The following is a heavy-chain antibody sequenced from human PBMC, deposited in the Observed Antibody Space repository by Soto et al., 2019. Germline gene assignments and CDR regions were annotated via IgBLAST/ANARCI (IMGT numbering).Heavy chain of an antibody. J-gene: IGHJ4*02. CDR2: IESRGRTI. CDR1: GFTFSDYH. CDR3: VRQAARNYFDF. Sequence: QVQLVESGGGLVKPGGSLRLSCAASGFTFSDYHMSWIRQAPGKGLEWVSYIESRGRTISYADSVKGRFTISRDNGKNSLFLQMNSLRAEDTAGYYCVRQAARNYFDFWGQGTLLTVSS. V-gene: IGHV3-11*01. D-gene: IGHD6-6*01.